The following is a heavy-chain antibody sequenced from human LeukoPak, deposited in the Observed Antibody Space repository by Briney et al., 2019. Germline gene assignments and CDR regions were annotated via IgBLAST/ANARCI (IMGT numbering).Heavy chain of an antibody. CDR2: INHSGST. CDR3: AREREYYYDSSGYHVIAFDI. D-gene: IGHD3-22*01. Sequence: SETLSLTCAVYGGSFSGYYWSWIRQPPGKGLEWIGEINHSGSTNYNPSLKSRVTISVDTSKNQFSLKLSSVTAADTAVYYCAREREYYYDSSGYHVIAFDIWGQGTMVTVSS. V-gene: IGHV4-34*01. J-gene: IGHJ3*02. CDR1: GGSFSGYY.